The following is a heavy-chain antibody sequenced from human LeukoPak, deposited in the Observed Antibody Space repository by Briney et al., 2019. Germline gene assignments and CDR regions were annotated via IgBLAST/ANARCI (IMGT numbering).Heavy chain of an antibody. CDR2: ISGSGGST. V-gene: IGHV3-23*01. Sequence: GGPLRLSCAASGFTFSNYAMSWVRQAPGKGLECVSPISGSGGSTYYAVSVRGRFTVSRDNSKNTLFLQMDSLRAEDTAVYYCAKSPTGSSWPSIDYWGQGTLVTVSS. J-gene: IGHJ4*02. CDR1: GFTFSNYA. CDR3: AKSPTGSSWPSIDY. D-gene: IGHD6-13*01.